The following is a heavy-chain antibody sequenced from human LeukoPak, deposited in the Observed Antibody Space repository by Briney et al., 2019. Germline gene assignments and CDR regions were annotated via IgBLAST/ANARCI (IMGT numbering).Heavy chain of an antibody. V-gene: IGHV4-34*01. J-gene: IGHJ5*02. Sequence: SETLSLTCAVYGGSFSGYYWSWIRQPPGKGLEWIGEINHSGSTNYNPSLKSRVTISVDTSKNQFSLKLSSVTAADTAVYYCARHTYGRSWFDPWGQGTLVTVSS. D-gene: IGHD4-17*01. CDR1: GGSFSGYY. CDR2: INHSGST. CDR3: ARHTYGRSWFDP.